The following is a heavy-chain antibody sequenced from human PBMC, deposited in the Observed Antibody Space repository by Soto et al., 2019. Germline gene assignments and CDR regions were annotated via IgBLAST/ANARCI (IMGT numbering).Heavy chain of an antibody. D-gene: IGHD3-10*01. V-gene: IGHV4-39*01. CDR2: IYYSGST. CDR1: GGSISSSSYY. J-gene: IGHJ4*02. Sequence: PSETLSLTCTVSGGSISSSSYYWGWIRQPPGKGLEWIGSIYYSGSTYYNPSLKSRVTISVDTSKNQFSLKLSSVTAADTAVYYCATPTGFGEQNDYWGQGTLVTVS. CDR3: ATPTGFGEQNDY.